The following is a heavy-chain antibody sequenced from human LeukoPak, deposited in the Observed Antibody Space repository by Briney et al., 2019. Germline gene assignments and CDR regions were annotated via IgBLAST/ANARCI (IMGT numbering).Heavy chain of an antibody. CDR3: ARGAARCSGGHCYPD. V-gene: IGHV3-74*01. J-gene: IGHJ4*02. CDR1: GFTVSSTW. D-gene: IGHD2-15*01. Sequence: GGSLRLSCAASGFTVSSTWMHWVRQPPGKGLVWVSRINSDGSSTTYADSVKGRFTISRNNAKNTLYLQANSLRAEDTAVYYCARGAARCSGGHCYPDWGRGTLVTVSS. CDR2: INSDGSST.